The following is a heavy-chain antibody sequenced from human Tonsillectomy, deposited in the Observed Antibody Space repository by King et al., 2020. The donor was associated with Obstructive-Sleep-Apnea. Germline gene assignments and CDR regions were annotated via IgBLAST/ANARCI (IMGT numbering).Heavy chain of an antibody. CDR1: GFTFSTYW. V-gene: IGHV3-74*01. CDR2: ISSDGSST. CDR3: IRDLDQYSSSCGY. J-gene: IGHJ4*02. Sequence: VQLVESGGGLVQPGGSLRLSCAASGFTFSTYWMHWVRQAPGKGLVWVSRISSDGSSTSYADSVKGRFTISRDNAKNTLYLHMNSLRAEDTAVYYCIRDLDQYSSSCGYWGQGTLVTVSS. D-gene: IGHD6-13*01.